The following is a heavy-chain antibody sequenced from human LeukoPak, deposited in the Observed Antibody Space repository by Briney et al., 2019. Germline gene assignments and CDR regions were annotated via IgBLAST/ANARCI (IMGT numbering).Heavy chain of an antibody. Sequence: ASVKVSCKASGYRFIDYFIHWVRQAPGQGLEWMGIINPSGGSTSYAQKFQGRVTMTRDMSTSTVYMELSSLRSEDTAVYYCARDRNLDYWGQGTLVTVSS. CDR1: GYRFIDYF. J-gene: IGHJ4*02. CDR2: INPSGGST. CDR3: ARDRNLDY. V-gene: IGHV1-46*01.